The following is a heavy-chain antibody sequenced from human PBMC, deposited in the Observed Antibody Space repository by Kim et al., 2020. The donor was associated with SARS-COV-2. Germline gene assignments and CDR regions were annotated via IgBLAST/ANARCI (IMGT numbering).Heavy chain of an antibody. V-gene: IGHV5-10-1*01. CDR2: TDPSDSYT. CDR3: ASTRTRMYSSSPYGMDV. J-gene: IGHJ6*02. Sequence: GESLKISCKGSGYSFTSYWISWVRQMPGKGLEWMGRTDPSDSYTNYSPSFQGHVTISADKSISTAYLQWSSLKASDTAMYYCASTRTRMYSSSPYGMDVWGQGTTVTVSS. CDR1: GYSFTSYW. D-gene: IGHD6-6*01.